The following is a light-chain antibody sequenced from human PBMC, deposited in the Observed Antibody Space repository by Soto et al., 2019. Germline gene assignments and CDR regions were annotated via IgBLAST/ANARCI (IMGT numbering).Light chain of an antibody. Sequence: QSALTQPPSVSGSPGQSVTISCTGTSTDFVSYNRVSWYQQPPGTAPKLIIYEASNRPSGVPGRFSGSKSGNTASLTISGLQAEDEADYYCCSYSFTTSLYVFGTGTKVTVL. CDR1: STDFVSYNR. CDR2: EAS. J-gene: IGLJ1*01. CDR3: CSYSFTTSLYV. V-gene: IGLV2-18*02.